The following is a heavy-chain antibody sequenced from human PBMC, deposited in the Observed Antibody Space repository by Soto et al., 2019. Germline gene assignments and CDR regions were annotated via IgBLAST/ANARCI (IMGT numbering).Heavy chain of an antibody. J-gene: IGHJ5*02. V-gene: IGHV3-13*01. CDR2: IGTAGDT. Sequence: PGGSLRLSCAASGFTFSSYDMHWVRQATGKGLEWVSAIGTAGDTYYPGSVKGRFTISRENAKNSLYLQMNSLRAGDTAVYYCARGVVYATTNWFDPWGQGTLVTVSS. CDR1: GFTFSSYD. D-gene: IGHD2-8*02. CDR3: ARGVVYATTNWFDP.